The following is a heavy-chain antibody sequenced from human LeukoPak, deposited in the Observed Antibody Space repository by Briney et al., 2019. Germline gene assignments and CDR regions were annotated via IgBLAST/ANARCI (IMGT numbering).Heavy chain of an antibody. Sequence: GGSLRLSCAASGFSFSTYAMTWVRQAPGKGLECVSDIFGSGDNTFYADSVRGRFTISRDNSKNTLYLQMNSLRAEDTAVYYCAKDGSGWYYFDYWGQGTLVTVSS. CDR3: AKDGSGWYYFDY. CDR1: GFSFSTYA. CDR2: IFGSGDNT. V-gene: IGHV3-23*01. D-gene: IGHD6-19*01. J-gene: IGHJ4*02.